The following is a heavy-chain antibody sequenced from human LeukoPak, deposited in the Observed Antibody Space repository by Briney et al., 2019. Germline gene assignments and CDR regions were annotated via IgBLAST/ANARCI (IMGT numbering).Heavy chain of an antibody. D-gene: IGHD2-2*01. CDR2: ISGSGGST. Sequence: GGSLRLSCAASGFTFSSYSMNWVRQAPGKGLEWVSAISGSGGSTYYADSVKGRFTISRDNSKNTLYLQMNSLRAEDTAVYYCAKFGFCSNTSCPAPYWGQGTLVTVSS. J-gene: IGHJ4*02. CDR3: AKFGFCSNTSCPAPY. CDR1: GFTFSSYS. V-gene: IGHV3-23*01.